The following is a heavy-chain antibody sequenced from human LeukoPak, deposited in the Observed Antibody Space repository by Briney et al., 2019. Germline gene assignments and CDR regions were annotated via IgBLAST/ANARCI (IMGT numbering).Heavy chain of an antibody. Sequence: PGGSLRLSCAASGFTFSSYGLHWVRQAPGKGLEWVAVISYDGSNKYYADSVKGRFTISRDNSKNTLYLQMNGLRAEDTAVYYCAKGDCSSTSCYTFDYWGQGTLVTVSS. CDR3: AKGDCSSTSCYTFDY. V-gene: IGHV3-30*18. CDR1: GFTFSSYG. J-gene: IGHJ4*02. CDR2: ISYDGSNK. D-gene: IGHD2-2*02.